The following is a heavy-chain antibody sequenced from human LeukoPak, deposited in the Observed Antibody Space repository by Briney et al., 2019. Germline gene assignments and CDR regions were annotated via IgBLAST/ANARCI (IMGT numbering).Heavy chain of an antibody. D-gene: IGHD5-12*01. CDR1: GYTFTGYY. Sequence: ASVKVSCKASGYTFTGYYMHWVRQAPGQGHEWMGCINPKSGGTNSAHKFRGRVTMTRDTSIRTAFMELSSLRSDDTAVYYCARGRGDSGYDHIDYWGQGTLVTVSS. V-gene: IGHV1-2*02. CDR3: ARGRGDSGYDHIDY. J-gene: IGHJ4*02. CDR2: INPKSGGT.